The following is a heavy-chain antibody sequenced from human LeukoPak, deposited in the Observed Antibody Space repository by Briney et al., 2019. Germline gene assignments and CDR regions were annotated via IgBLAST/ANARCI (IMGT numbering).Heavy chain of an antibody. V-gene: IGHV1-8*03. J-gene: IGHJ3*02. Sequence: ASVKVSCKASGYTLTSYDINWVRQATGQGLEWMGWMNPNSGNTGYAQKFQGRVTITRNTSISTAYMELSSLRSEDTAVYYCSKSRYRDAFDIWGQGTMVTVSS. D-gene: IGHD5-18*01. CDR1: GYTLTSYD. CDR3: SKSRYRDAFDI. CDR2: MNPNSGNT.